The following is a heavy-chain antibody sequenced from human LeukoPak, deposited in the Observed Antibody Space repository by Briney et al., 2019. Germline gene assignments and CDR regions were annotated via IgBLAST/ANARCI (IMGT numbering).Heavy chain of an antibody. CDR3: VKDRVHDSSSYYGYGY. V-gene: IGHV3-64D*09. CDR1: GFTFSSFG. J-gene: IGHJ4*02. Sequence: PGGSLRLSCSASGFTFSSFGWHWVRQAPGKGLEYVSAISSNGGSTYYADSVKGRFTISRDNSKNTLYLQMSGLRAEDTAVYYCVKDRVHDSSSYYGYGYWGQGTLVTVSS. D-gene: IGHD3-22*01. CDR2: ISSNGGST.